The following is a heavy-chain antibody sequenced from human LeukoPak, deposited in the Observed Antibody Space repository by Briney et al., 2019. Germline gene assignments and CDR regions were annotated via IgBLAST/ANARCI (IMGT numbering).Heavy chain of an antibody. CDR1: GFTFSSYW. V-gene: IGHV3-7*01. J-gene: IGHJ6*03. CDR3: GTSGDYYYYYYMDV. D-gene: IGHD3-10*01. CDR2: IKQDGSEK. Sequence: GESLTLSCAASGFTFSSYWMSWVRQPPGKGLEWVANIKQDGSEKYYVDSVKGRFTSSRENGKKSLYLKMDSLRAEATAVYYCGTSGDYYYYYYMDVGGKGTTVTIS.